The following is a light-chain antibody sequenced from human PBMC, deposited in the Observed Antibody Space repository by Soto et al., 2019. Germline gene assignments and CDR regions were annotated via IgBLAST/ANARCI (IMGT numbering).Light chain of an antibody. V-gene: IGKV4-1*01. CDR1: QNVLYSSNNKNL. CDR3: QQYYSPPRYT. CDR2: WAS. Sequence: DIVMTQSPEYLAVSLGERATINCKSSQNVLYSSNNKNLIAWYQQKPGQPPKLLINWASTQESGVPDRFSGGGSGRDFILTISSLQAEDVAVYYCQQYYSPPRYTFGQGTRLEIK. J-gene: IGKJ2*01.